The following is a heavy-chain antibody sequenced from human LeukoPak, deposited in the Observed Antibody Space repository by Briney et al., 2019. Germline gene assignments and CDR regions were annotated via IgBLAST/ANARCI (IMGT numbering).Heavy chain of an antibody. CDR3: ARHYDGAGSYYNPIDY. V-gene: IGHV4-59*08. CDR1: GFTFSTYS. J-gene: IGHJ4*02. D-gene: IGHD3-10*01. CDR2: IYYSGST. Sequence: PGGSLRLSCAASGFTFSTYSMNWVRQAPGKGLEWIGYIYYSGSTNYNPSLKSRVTISLDTSKNQFSLKLSSVTAADTAVYYCARHYDGAGSYYNPIDYWGQGTLVTVSS.